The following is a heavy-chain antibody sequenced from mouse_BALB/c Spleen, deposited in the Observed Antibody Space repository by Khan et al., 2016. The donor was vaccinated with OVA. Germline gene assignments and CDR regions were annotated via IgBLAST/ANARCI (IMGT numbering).Heavy chain of an antibody. D-gene: IGHD2-1*01. V-gene: IGHV1-9*01. CDR3: ASYGNHGYFDV. J-gene: IGHJ1*01. CDR2: ILPGSGST. Sequence: QVQLKQSGAELMKPGASVKISCKATGYTFSSYWIEWVKQRPGHGLEWIGEILPGSGSTNYNERFKGKATFTVDTSSNTVYMQLSSLTSDDSAVYYFASYGNHGYFDVWGAGTTVPASS. CDR1: GYTFSSYW.